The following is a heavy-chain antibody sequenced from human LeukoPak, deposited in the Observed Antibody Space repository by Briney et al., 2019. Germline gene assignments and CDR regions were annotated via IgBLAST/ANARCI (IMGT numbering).Heavy chain of an antibody. CDR1: GFTFSSYA. J-gene: IGHJ4*02. D-gene: IGHD3-9*01. CDR3: ARGPRRYYDILTGYSLDY. CDR2: ISYDGSNK. V-gene: IGHV3-30*04. Sequence: GRSLRLSCAASGFTFSSYAMHWVRQAPGKGLEWVAVISYDGSNKYYADSVKGRFTISRDNSKNTLYLQMNSLRAEDTAVYYCARGPRRYYDILTGYSLDYWGQGTLVTVSS.